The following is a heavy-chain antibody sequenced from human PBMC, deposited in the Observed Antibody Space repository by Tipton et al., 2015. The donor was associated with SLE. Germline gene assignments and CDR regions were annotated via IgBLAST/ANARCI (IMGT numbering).Heavy chain of an antibody. CDR3: ARSYSSSSEDGMDV. D-gene: IGHD6-6*01. V-gene: IGHV3-30*04. J-gene: IGHJ6*02. CDR2: ISYDGSNK. Sequence: SLRLSCAASGFTFSSYAMHWVRQAPGKGLEWVAVISYDGSNKYYADSVKGRFTISRDNSKNTLYLQMSSLRAEDTAVYYCARSYSSSSEDGMDVWGQGTTVTASS. CDR1: GFTFSSYA.